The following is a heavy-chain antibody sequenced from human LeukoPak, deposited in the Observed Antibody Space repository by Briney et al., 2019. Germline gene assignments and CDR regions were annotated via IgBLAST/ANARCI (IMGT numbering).Heavy chain of an antibody. CDR2: MNPSTGNT. V-gene: IGHV1-8*01. D-gene: IGHD3-10*01. CDR1: GYTFTTYS. Sequence: ASVKVSCKASGYTFTTYSINWVRQATGQGLEWMGWMNPSTGNTGYAQRFQGRVTMTRNTSIGTAYMELSSLTSDDTAVYYCARGPALVRGVITASGGDYWGQGVLVTVSS. J-gene: IGHJ4*02. CDR3: ARGPALVRGVITASGGDY.